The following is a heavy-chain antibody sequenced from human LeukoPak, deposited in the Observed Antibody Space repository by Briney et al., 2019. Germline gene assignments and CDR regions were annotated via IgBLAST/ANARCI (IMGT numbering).Heavy chain of an antibody. CDR3: AKPVTVSSPFDY. CDR1: GFTFSSYA. V-gene: IGHV3-23*01. D-gene: IGHD3-10*01. Sequence: GGSLRLSCAASGFTFSSYAMSWVRQVPGKGLEWVSTINNNGGSTSYADSVKGRFTISRDNSKNTLYLQMNSLRAEDTAVYYCAKPVTVSSPFDYWGQGTLVSVSS. J-gene: IGHJ4*02. CDR2: INNNGGST.